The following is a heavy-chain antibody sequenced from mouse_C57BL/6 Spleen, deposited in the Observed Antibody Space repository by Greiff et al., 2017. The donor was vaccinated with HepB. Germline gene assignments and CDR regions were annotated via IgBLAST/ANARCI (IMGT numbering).Heavy chain of an antibody. CDR2: IYPSDSET. CDR3: ARADY. CDR1: GYTFTSYW. J-gene: IGHJ2*01. V-gene: IGHV1-61*01. Sequence: QVQLQQPGAELVRPGSSVKLSCKASGYTFTSYWMEWVKQRPGQGLEWIGNIYPSDSETHYNQKFKDKATLTVDKSSSTANMQLSSLTSEDSAVYYCARADYLGQGTALTVSS.